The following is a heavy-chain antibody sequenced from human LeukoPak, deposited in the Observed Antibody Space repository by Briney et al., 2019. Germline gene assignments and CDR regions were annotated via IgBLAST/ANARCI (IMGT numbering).Heavy chain of an antibody. CDR1: GFTFSSHS. V-gene: IGHV3-48*01. CDR3: AKLPTIFGVADSFDI. Sequence: GGSLRLSCAASGFTFSSHSMNWVRRAPGKGLEWVSYINSGGDVISYADSVKGRFTISRDNAQKSLYLQLSSLRADDTAIYYCAKLPTIFGVADSFDIWGQGTLVTVSS. CDR2: INSGGDVI. J-gene: IGHJ3*02. D-gene: IGHD3-3*01.